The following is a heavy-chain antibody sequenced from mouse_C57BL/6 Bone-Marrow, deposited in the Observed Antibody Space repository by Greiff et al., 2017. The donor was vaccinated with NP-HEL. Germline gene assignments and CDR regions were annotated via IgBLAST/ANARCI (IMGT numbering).Heavy chain of an antibody. D-gene: IGHD1-1*01. V-gene: IGHV5-17*01. Sequence: EVHLVESGGGLVKPGGSLKLSCAASGFTFSDYGMHWVRQAPEKGLEWVAYISSGSSTIYYADTVKGRFTISRDNAKNTLFLQMTSLRSEDTAMYYCARRAHYYGSSYGYFDVWGTGTTVTVSS. CDR1: GFTFSDYG. CDR2: ISSGSSTI. CDR3: ARRAHYYGSSYGYFDV. J-gene: IGHJ1*03.